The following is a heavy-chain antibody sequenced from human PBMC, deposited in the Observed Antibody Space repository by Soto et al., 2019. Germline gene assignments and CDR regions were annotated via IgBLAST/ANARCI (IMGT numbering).Heavy chain of an antibody. V-gene: IGHV3-33*01. CDR2: IWYDGSNK. D-gene: IGHD1-26*01. J-gene: IGHJ3*02. CDR1: GFTFSSYG. CDR3: ARDADSGSYSDAFDI. Sequence: QVQLVESGGGVVQPGRSLRLSCAASGFTFSSYGMHWVRHAPGKGLEWVAVIWYDGSNKYYADSVKGRFTISRDNSKNTLYLQMNSLRAEDTAVYYCARDADSGSYSDAFDIWGQGTMVTVSS.